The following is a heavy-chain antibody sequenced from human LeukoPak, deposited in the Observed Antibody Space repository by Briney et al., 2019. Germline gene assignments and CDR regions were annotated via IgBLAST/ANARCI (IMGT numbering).Heavy chain of an antibody. V-gene: IGHV1-69*05. J-gene: IGHJ4*02. CDR2: IIPIFGTA. D-gene: IGHD4-17*01. Sequence: SVKVSCKASGGTFSSYGISWVLQAPGQGLEWMGRIIPIFGTANYAQKFQGRVTITTDESTSTAYMELSSLRSEDTAVYYCARGPYGDYEPFGFDYWGQGTLVTVSS. CDR1: GGTFSSYG. CDR3: ARGPYGDYEPFGFDY.